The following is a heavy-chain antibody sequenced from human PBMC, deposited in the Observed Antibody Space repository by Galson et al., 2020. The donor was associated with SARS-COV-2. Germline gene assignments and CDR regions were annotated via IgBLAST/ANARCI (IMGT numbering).Heavy chain of an antibody. Sequence: ASVKVSCKASGYTFTDYYIHWVRQAPGQGLEWMGWINPKSGGTNYAQKFQGRVTMTRDTSITTAYMELSRLSADDTAVYYCARLRYYDVWAGDIVDVWGQGTMVAVSS. CDR3: ARLRYYDVWAGDIVDV. CDR1: GYTFTDYY. V-gene: IGHV1-2*02. D-gene: IGHD3-9*01. J-gene: IGHJ6*02. CDR2: INPKSGGT.